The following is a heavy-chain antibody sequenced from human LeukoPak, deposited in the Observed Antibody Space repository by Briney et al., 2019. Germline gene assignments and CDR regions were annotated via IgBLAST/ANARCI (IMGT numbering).Heavy chain of an antibody. CDR3: ARHRIAAAGSYYFDY. J-gene: IGHJ4*02. V-gene: IGHV4-39*01. Sequence: SETLSLTCTVSGGSISSYYWSWIRQPPGKGLEWIGSIYYSGSTYYNPSLKSRVTISVDTSKNQFSLKLSSVTAADTAVYYCARHRIAAAGSYYFDYWGQGTLVTVSS. D-gene: IGHD6-13*01. CDR1: GGSISSYY. CDR2: IYYSGST.